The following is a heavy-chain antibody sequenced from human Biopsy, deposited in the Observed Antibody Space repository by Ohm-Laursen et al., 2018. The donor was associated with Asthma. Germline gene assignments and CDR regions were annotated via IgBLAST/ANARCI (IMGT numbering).Heavy chain of an antibody. D-gene: IGHD3-22*01. CDR1: GFAVSRDH. CDR2: IYSGGTS. J-gene: IGHJ4*02. Sequence: SLRLSCAASGFAVSRDHIFWVRQAPGKGLEWVSVIYSGGTSHTADSVRGRFTISRDYSKNTLYLQMHSLRAEDTAFYYCAKVRSDWVITESFDYWGQGVLVTVSS. V-gene: IGHV3-53*01. CDR3: AKVRSDWVITESFDY.